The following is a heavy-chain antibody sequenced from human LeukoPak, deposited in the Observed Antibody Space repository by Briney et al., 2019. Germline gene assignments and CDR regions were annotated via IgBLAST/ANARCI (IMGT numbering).Heavy chain of an antibody. D-gene: IGHD5-24*01. CDR3: ARGNYPSSFDS. Sequence: GGSLRLSCAASGFTLRNYWMHWVRQPPGKGLVWVSHINGDGSNTGYADSVKGRFTISRDNAKNTLYLQINSLRAEDTAVYYCARGNYPSSFDSWGQGTLVTVSS. J-gene: IGHJ4*02. V-gene: IGHV3-74*01. CDR1: GFTLRNYW. CDR2: INGDGSNT.